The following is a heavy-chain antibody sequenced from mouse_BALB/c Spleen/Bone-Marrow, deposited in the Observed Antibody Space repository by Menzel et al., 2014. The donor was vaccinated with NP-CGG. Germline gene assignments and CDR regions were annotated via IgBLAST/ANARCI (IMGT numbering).Heavy chain of an antibody. Sequence: EVKLVESGGGLVQPKGSLKISCAASGFTFNTYAMNWVRQAPGKGLEWVARIRSKSNNYATYYVDSVKDRFTVSRDDSQSMLYRQMNNLRTEDTAMYYCVTYYDYDLYAMDYWGQGTSVTVSS. D-gene: IGHD2-4*01. J-gene: IGHJ4*01. CDR3: VTYYDYDLYAMDY. CDR2: IRSKSNNYAT. CDR1: GFTFNTYA. V-gene: IGHV10-1*02.